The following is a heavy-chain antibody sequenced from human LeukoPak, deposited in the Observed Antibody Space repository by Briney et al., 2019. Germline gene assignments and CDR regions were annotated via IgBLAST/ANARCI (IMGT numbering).Heavy chain of an antibody. Sequence: ASVKVSCKVSGYTLTELSMHWVRQAPGKGLEWMGGFDPEDGETIYAQKFQGRVTMTEDTSTDTAYMEPSSLRSEDTAVYYCHGGPSKMVRERVFDYWGQGTLVTVSS. V-gene: IGHV1-24*01. CDR2: FDPEDGET. CDR1: GYTLTELS. J-gene: IGHJ4*02. D-gene: IGHD3-10*01. CDR3: HGGPSKMVRERVFDY.